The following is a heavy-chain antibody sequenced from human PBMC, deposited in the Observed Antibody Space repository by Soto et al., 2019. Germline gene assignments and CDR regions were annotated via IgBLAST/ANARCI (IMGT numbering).Heavy chain of an antibody. CDR3: ASSAGGMAV. Sequence: SETLSLTCAVYGGSFSGYYWSWIRQPPGKGLEWIGEINHSGSTNYNPSLKSRVTISVDTSKNQFSLKLSSVTAADTAVYYCASSAGGMAVWGQGTTVTVSS. CDR1: GGSFSGYY. J-gene: IGHJ6*02. V-gene: IGHV4-34*01. CDR2: INHSGST. D-gene: IGHD6-25*01.